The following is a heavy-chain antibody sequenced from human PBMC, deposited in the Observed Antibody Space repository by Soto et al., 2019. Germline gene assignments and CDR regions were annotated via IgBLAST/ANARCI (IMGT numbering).Heavy chain of an antibody. CDR3: ARDTAAKYYDSRTCDSHFDP. D-gene: IGHD3-22*01. CDR1: GDSINIDYY. J-gene: IGHJ5*02. V-gene: IGHV4-30-4*01. CDR2: IYYTGST. Sequence: PSETLSLTCTVSGDSINIDYYWSWLRQPPGKGLEWIGHIYYTGSTFYSPSLKSRLSLSIDTSKNQFSLRLSSVTAADTAVYYCARDTAAKYYDSRTCDSHFDPWGQGTLVTGLL.